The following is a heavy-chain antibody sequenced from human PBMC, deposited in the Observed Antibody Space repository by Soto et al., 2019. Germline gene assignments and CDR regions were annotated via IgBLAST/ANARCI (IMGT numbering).Heavy chain of an antibody. V-gene: IGHV3-21*01. CDR3: ARVGPYSSSWFRQDRSYGMDV. CDR2: ISSSSYI. D-gene: IGHD6-13*01. Sequence: GGSLRLSCAASGFTFSSYSMNWVRQAPGKGLEWVSSISSSSYIYYADSVKGRFIISRDNAKNSLYLQMNSLRAEDTAVYCCARVGPYSSSWFRQDRSYGMDVWGQGTTVTVSS. J-gene: IGHJ6*02. CDR1: GFTFSSYS.